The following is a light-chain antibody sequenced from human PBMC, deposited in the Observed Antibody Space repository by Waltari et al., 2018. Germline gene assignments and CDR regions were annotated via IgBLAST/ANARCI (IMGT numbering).Light chain of an antibody. Sequence: SYVLTQPPSVSVAPGKTARISCAGQNIRSKTVHWYQQGPGQAPVLGIYEDTVRPSGVPDRISGSDTATLTIARVEAGDEADYYCQVWDSSGDHPVFGGGTRLTVL. CDR1: NIRSKT. V-gene: IGLV3-21*03. CDR2: EDT. J-gene: IGLJ2*01. CDR3: QVWDSSGDHPV.